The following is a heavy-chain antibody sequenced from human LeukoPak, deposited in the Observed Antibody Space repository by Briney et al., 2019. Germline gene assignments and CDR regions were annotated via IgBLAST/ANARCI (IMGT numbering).Heavy chain of an antibody. D-gene: IGHD3-10*01. CDR1: GFTFDRYA. Sequence: GGSLRLSCAASGFTFDRYAMNWVRQAPGRGLEWVSTISGNGYSTFYADSVKGRFTISRDNSNNTLYLQMNALRADDAALYYCARDLLWFGESSVGWGQGSLVTVSS. CDR2: ISGNGYST. V-gene: IGHV3-23*01. CDR3: ARDLLWFGESSVG. J-gene: IGHJ4*02.